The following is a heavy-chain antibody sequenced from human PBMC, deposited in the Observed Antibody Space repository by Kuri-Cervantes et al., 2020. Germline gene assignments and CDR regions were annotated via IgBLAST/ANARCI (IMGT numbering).Heavy chain of an antibody. Sequence: SQTLSLTCAVYGGSFSGYYWTWVRQPPGKGLEWIGEMNHSGSTNYNPSLKSRVAISVETSKNQFSLNLSSVTAADTAVYYCARARSRDFFGAFLDYWGQGTLVTVSS. CDR3: ARARSRDFFGAFLDY. D-gene: IGHD3-3*01. J-gene: IGHJ4*02. V-gene: IGHV4-34*01. CDR1: GGSFSGYY. CDR2: MNHSGST.